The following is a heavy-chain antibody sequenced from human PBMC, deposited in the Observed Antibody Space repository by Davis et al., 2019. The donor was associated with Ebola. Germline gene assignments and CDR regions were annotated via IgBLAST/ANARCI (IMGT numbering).Heavy chain of an antibody. V-gene: IGHV1-8*02. CDR2: MNPNSGNT. Sequence: AASVKVSCKASGGTFSSYAISWVRQATGQGLEWMGWMNPNSGNTGYAQKFQGRVTMTRNTSISTAYMELSSLRSEDTAVYYCARGGAGSWQPFDYWGQGTLVTVSS. J-gene: IGHJ4*02. CDR3: ARGGAGSWQPFDY. CDR1: GGTFSSYA. D-gene: IGHD6-13*01.